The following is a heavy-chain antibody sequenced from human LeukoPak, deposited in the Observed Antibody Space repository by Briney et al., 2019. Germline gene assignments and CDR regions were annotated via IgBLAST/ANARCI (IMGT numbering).Heavy chain of an antibody. Sequence: GGSPRLSCEASGFTFCDYAMTWVRQTPGKGLEWVSGISASGHGRNYADSVKGRCTISRDNSRGTVYLQMDSLRADDTGFYFCARDFRLGGTTGWINWGQGALVIVSS. CDR1: GFTFCDYA. CDR3: ARDFRLGGTTGWIN. CDR2: ISASGHGR. V-gene: IGHV3-23*01. D-gene: IGHD1/OR15-1a*01. J-gene: IGHJ4*02.